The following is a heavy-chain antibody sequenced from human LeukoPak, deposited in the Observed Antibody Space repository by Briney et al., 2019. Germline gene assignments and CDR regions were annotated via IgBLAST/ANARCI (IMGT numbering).Heavy chain of an antibody. CDR3: ARLLGYCSSTSCYAHAFDI. J-gene: IGHJ3*02. CDR1: GFTFSSYA. Sequence: GGSLRLSCAASGFTFSSYAMSWVRQAPGKGLEWVSAISGSGGSTYYADSVKGRFTISRDNPKNTLYLQMNSLRAEDTAVYYCARLLGYCSSTSCYAHAFDIWGQGTMVTVSS. CDR2: ISGSGGST. D-gene: IGHD2-2*01. V-gene: IGHV3-23*01.